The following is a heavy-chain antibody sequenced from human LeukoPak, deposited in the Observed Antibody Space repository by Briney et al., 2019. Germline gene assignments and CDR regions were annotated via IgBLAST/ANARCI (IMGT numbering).Heavy chain of an antibody. V-gene: IGHV4-34*01. CDR2: INDSGST. Sequence: SETLSLTSAVYGGSFSGYYWSWIRQPRGKGLEWIGEINDSGSTNYNPSLKSRVTISVDTSKNQFSLKLSSVTAADTAVYYCARVHCSSTSCYRPRGYFDYWGQGTLVTVSS. J-gene: IGHJ4*02. CDR1: GGSFSGYY. D-gene: IGHD2-2*01. CDR3: ARVHCSSTSCYRPRGYFDY.